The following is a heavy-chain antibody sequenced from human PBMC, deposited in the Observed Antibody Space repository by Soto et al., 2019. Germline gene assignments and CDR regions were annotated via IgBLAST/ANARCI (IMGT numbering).Heavy chain of an antibody. D-gene: IGHD3-3*01. CDR1: GFSFSTSG. V-gene: IGHV3-30*18. CDR3: AKLLALEGEVQDFDY. Sequence: QVQLVESGGGVVQPGRSLRLSCAASGFSFSTSGMHWVRQAPGKGLEWVAVIPYDGSHQYYADSVKGRFTISRDNSKNTLYLQMNSLRPEDTAVYYCAKLLALEGEVQDFDYWGQGALVTVSS. CDR2: IPYDGSHQ. J-gene: IGHJ4*02.